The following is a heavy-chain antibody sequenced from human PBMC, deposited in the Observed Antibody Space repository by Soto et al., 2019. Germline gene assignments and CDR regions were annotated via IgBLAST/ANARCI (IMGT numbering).Heavy chain of an antibody. J-gene: IGHJ5*02. V-gene: IGHV2-5*02. Sequence: QITLKESGHTLVNPTQTLTLTCTFSWFSLSTSGVGVGWIRQPPGKALEWLALIYWDDDKRCSQPLKSRLTSNKDTSKTQVVLTMTDMDPVNTATYHCAHSVRGYYVNHSGSNWFDPWGQGTPVTVSS. CDR3: AHSVRGYYVNHSGSNWFDP. D-gene: IGHD3-16*01. CDR2: IYWDDDK. CDR1: WFSLSTSGVG.